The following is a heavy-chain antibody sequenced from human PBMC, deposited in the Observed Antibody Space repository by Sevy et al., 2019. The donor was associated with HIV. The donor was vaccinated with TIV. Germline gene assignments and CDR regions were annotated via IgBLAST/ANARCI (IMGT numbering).Heavy chain of an antibody. D-gene: IGHD3-22*01. J-gene: IGHJ3*02. Sequence: GGSLRLSCKPSGFTFITYAMNWVRQAPGKGLEWASTIYGSGGTTYYADSVKSRFTISRDNSKNTLYLQMDSLRTEDTAIYYCAGAPYDGSGSFDAFDIWGQGTMVTVSS. V-gene: IGHV3-23*01. CDR1: GFTFITYA. CDR3: AGAPYDGSGSFDAFDI. CDR2: IYGSGGTT.